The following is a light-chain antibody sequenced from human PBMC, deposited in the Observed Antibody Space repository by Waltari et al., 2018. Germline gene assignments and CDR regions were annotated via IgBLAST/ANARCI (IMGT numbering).Light chain of an antibody. CDR3: CSDAGSAIWG. V-gene: IGLV2-23*01. J-gene: IGLJ3*02. Sequence: QSALTQPASVSGSPGQSITISCTGTSSDVGRSNLFSWYQQHPGKAPKLMIYEDNKRPSGVSKRFSGSRSGNTASLTISGLQAEDEADYYCCSDAGSAIWGFGGGTKLTVL. CDR1: SSDVGRSNL. CDR2: EDN.